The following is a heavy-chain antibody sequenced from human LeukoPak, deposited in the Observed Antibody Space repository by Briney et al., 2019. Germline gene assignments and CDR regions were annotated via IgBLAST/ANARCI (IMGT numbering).Heavy chain of an antibody. D-gene: IGHD1-26*01. CDR1: GGFLSSGDYY. V-gene: IGHV4-30-4*08. J-gene: IGHJ5*02. Sequence: PSQTLSLTCTVSGGFLSSGDYYWSWIRQPPGKGLEWLGYIYFSGSTYYNPSLKSRVTISVDTSKNQFSLKLTSVTAADTAVYYCARDHGYSGTYSWFDPWGQGTLVTVSS. CDR2: IYFSGST. CDR3: ARDHGYSGTYSWFDP.